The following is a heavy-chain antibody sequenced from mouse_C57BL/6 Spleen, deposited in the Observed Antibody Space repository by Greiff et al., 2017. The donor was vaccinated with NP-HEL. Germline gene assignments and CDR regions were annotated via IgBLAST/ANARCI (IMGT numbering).Heavy chain of an antibody. CDR2: ISSGSSTI. D-gene: IGHD1-1*01. CDR1: GFTFSDYG. Sequence: EVKVVESGGGLVKPGGSLKLSCAASGFTFSDYGMHWVRQAPEKGLEWVAYISSGSSTIYYADTVKGRFTISRDNAKNTLFLQMTSLRSEDTAMYYCARLIYYYGSSYEDYAMDYWGQGTSVTVSS. CDR3: ARLIYYYGSSYEDYAMDY. J-gene: IGHJ4*01. V-gene: IGHV5-17*01.